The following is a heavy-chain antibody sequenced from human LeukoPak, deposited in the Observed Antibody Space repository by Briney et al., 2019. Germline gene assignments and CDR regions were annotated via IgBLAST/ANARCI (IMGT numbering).Heavy chain of an antibody. V-gene: IGHV4-34*01. CDR2: INHSGST. Sequence: SETLSLTCAVYGGSFSGYYWSWIRQPPGKGLEWIGEINHSGSTNYNPSLKSRVTISVDTSKNQFSLKLSSVTAADTAVCYCARSLGISSIDYWGQGTLVTVSS. CDR3: ARSLGISSIDY. CDR1: GGSFSGYY. J-gene: IGHJ4*02. D-gene: IGHD1-26*01.